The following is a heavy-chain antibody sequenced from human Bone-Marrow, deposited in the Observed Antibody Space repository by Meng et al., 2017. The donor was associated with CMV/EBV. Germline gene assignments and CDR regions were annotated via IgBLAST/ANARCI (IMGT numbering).Heavy chain of an antibody. J-gene: IGHJ5*02. V-gene: IGHV4-34*01. Sequence: ESLKISCAASGFTFSSYSMNWIRQPPGKGLEWIGEINHSGSTNYNPSLKSRVTISVDTSKNQFSLKLSSVTAADTAVYYCARFPTYCSSTSCYSWFDPWGQGTLVTVSS. CDR3: ARFPTYCSSTSCYSWFDP. D-gene: IGHD2-2*01. CDR1: GFTFSSYS. CDR2: INHSGST.